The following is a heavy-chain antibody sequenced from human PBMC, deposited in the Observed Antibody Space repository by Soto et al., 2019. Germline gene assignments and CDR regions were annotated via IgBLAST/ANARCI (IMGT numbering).Heavy chain of an antibody. V-gene: IGHV4-34*01. D-gene: IGHD6-6*01. Sequence: SETLSLTCAVYGGSFSGYYWNWIRQPPGKGLEWIGEINHSGSTNYNPYLKSRVTISVDTSKNQFSLKLSSVTAADTAVYYCARDRSIAARTGGCDYWGQGTLVTVSS. CDR3: ARDRSIAARTGGCDY. CDR1: GGSFSGYY. J-gene: IGHJ4*02. CDR2: INHSGST.